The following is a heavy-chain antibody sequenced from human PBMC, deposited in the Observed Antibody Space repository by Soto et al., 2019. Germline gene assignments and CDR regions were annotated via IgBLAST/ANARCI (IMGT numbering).Heavy chain of an antibody. CDR1: GFTFSSYG. J-gene: IGHJ6*02. Sequence: QVQLVESGGGVVQPGRSLRLSCAASGFTFSSYGMHWVRQAPGKGLEWVAVIWYDGSNKYYADSVKGRFTISRDNSKNTLYLQMNSLRAEDTAVYYCARDPFPLGYYGMDVWGQGTTVTVSS. CDR3: ARDPFPLGYYGMDV. CDR2: IWYDGSNK. V-gene: IGHV3-33*01.